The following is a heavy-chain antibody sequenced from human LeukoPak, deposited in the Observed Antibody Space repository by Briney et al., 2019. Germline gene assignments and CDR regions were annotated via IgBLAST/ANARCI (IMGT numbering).Heavy chain of an antibody. V-gene: IGHV3-23*01. J-gene: IGHJ4*02. CDR1: GFTFSSYA. Sequence: GGSLRLSCAASGFTFSSYAMSWVRRAPGKGLEWVSAISGSGGSTYYADSVKGRFTISRDNSKNTLYLQMNSLRAEDTAVYYCAKDGLGIVATNYFEYWGQGTLVTVSS. CDR2: ISGSGGST. D-gene: IGHD5-12*01. CDR3: AKDGLGIVATNYFEY.